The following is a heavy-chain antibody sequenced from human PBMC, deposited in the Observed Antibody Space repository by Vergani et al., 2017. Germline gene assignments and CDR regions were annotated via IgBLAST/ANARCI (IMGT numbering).Heavy chain of an antibody. V-gene: IGHV1-69*04. CDR3: ALEGGITMVRGVWNWYDP. D-gene: IGHD3-10*01. CDR1: GGTFSSYA. Sequence: QVQLVQSGAEVKKPGSSVKVSCKASGGTFSSYAISWVRQAPGQGLEWMGRIIPILGIANYAQKFQGRVTITADKSTSTAYMELSSLRSEDTAVYYCALEGGITMVRGVWNWYDPWGQGTLVTVSS. J-gene: IGHJ5*02. CDR2: IIPILGIA.